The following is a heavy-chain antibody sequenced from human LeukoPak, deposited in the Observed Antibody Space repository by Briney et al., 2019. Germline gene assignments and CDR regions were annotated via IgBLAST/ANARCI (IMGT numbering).Heavy chain of an antibody. J-gene: IGHJ5*02. CDR2: INTYNGNT. D-gene: IGHD2-2*01. CDR1: GYTFNNYG. V-gene: IGHV1-18*01. Sequence: ASVTDSCKASGYTFNNYGISWVRQAPGQGRESLGWINTYNGNTNYAQKLQGRGTITTDTSTSTAYMELRSLTSDAAAVYYCARDNAGGYCTSSSCYEKNNWFDPWGQGTLVTVSS. CDR3: ARDNAGGYCTSSSCYEKNNWFDP.